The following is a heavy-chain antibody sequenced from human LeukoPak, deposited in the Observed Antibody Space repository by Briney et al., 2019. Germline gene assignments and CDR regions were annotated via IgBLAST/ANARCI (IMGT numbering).Heavy chain of an antibody. CDR1: GGSISSGGYY. D-gene: IGHD6-19*01. J-gene: IGHJ3*02. V-gene: IGHV4-31*03. CDR2: INKNGRT. CDR3: SSGSNTDAFDI. Sequence: SETLSLTCTVSGGSISSGGYYWSWIRQHPGKGLEWIGYINKNGRTYYNPSLKSRLAISEDTSKKQLSLKLSSVTAADTAVYYCSSGSNTDAFDIWGQGTMVTVSS.